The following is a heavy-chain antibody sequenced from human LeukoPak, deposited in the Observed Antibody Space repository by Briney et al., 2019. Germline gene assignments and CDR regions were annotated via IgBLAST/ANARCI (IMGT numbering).Heavy chain of an antibody. CDR3: ARWDGGNFDY. Sequence: SETLSLTCTVSGGSISSYYWSWIRQPPGKGLEWIGYIYYSGSTNYNPSLKSRVTISVDTSKNQFSLKLSSVTAADTAVYYCARWDGGNFDYWGQGTLVTVSS. D-gene: IGHD4-23*01. J-gene: IGHJ4*02. CDR2: IYYSGST. CDR1: GGSISSYY. V-gene: IGHV4-59*01.